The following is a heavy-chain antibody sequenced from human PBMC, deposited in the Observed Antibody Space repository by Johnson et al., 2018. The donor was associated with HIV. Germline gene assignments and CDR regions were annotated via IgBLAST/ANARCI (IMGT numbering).Heavy chain of an antibody. CDR1: GFTFSGSA. V-gene: IGHV3-33*08. D-gene: IGHD5-24*01. Sequence: QMQLVESGGGLVKPGGSLELSCAASGFTFSGSAMHWVRQAPGKGLEWVSVIRYDGSNKYDADSVKGSITIARDNTKNTLYLQMNSLRAEDTAIYYCGRGRGWWLQLGGAFDIWGQGTMVTVSS. CDR3: GRGRGWWLQLGGAFDI. CDR2: IRYDGSNK. J-gene: IGHJ3*02.